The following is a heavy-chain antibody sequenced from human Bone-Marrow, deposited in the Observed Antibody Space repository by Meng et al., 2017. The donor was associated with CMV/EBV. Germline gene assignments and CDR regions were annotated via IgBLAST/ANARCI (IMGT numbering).Heavy chain of an antibody. D-gene: IGHD6-13*01. CDR2: INPNSGGT. J-gene: IGHJ4*02. CDR3: ARDLSTAAAYLLDY. Sequence: ASVKVSCKASGYTFTGYYMHWVRQAPGQGLEWMGWINPNSGGTNYAQKFQGRVTMTRDTSISTAYMELSSLRSEDTAVYYCARDLSTAAAYLLDYWGQGTLVTVSS. V-gene: IGHV1-2*02. CDR1: GYTFTGYY.